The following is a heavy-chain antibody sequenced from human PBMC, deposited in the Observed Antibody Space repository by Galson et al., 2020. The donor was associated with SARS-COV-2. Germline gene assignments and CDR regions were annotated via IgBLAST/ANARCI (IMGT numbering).Heavy chain of an antibody. CDR1: GFSFSSYW. D-gene: IGHD5-12*01. J-gene: IGHJ4*02. Sequence: PGGSLRLSCAASGFSFSSYWMSWVRQAPGKGLEWVANVKQDGSDRYYVDSVKGRFTISSDYAKNSVYLQMNSLRAEDTAVYYCARDQDGYNDFWGQGTLVTVSS. CDR3: ARDQDGYNDF. V-gene: IGHV3-7*01. CDR2: VKQDGSDR.